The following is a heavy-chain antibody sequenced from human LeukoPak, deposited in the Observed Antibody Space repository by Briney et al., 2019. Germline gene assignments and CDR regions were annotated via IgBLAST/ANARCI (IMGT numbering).Heavy chain of an antibody. Sequence: PSETLSLTCTVSGGSISSYYWSWIRQPPGKGLEWIGYIYYSGSTNYNPSLKGRVTISLDTSKNQFSLRLSSVTAADTAIYYCARATTVTAWAKFESWGQGILVTVSS. V-gene: IGHV4-59*01. J-gene: IGHJ4*02. CDR3: ARATTVTAWAKFES. D-gene: IGHD4-17*01. CDR2: IYYSGST. CDR1: GGSISSYY.